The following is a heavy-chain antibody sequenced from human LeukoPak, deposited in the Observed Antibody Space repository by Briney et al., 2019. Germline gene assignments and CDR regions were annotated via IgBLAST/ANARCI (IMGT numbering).Heavy chain of an antibody. CDR1: GGTFSSYA. CDR2: INPNSGGT. CDR3: ARGYCSGGSCYLYYYYYYMDV. J-gene: IGHJ6*03. Sequence: ASVKVSCKASGGTFSSYAISWVRQAPGQGLEWMGWINPNSGGTNYAQKFQGRVTMTRDTSISTAYMELSRLRSDDTAVYYCARGYCSGGSCYLYYYYYYMDVWGKGTTVTVSS. V-gene: IGHV1-2*02. D-gene: IGHD2-15*01.